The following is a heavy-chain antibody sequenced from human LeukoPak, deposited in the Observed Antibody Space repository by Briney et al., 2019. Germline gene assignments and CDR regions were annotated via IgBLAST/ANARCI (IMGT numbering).Heavy chain of an antibody. CDR2: ISKSGSTI. Sequence: PGGSLRLSCAASGFTFSDYYMSWIRKAPGKGLEWVSYISKSGSTIYYADSVKGRFTISRDNAKNSLYLQMNSLRTEDTAVYYCAREGYQYCTTTDCALYGMDVWGQGTTVTVSS. V-gene: IGHV3-11*01. CDR3: AREGYQYCTTTDCALYGMDV. CDR1: GFTFSDYY. J-gene: IGHJ6*02. D-gene: IGHD2-8*01.